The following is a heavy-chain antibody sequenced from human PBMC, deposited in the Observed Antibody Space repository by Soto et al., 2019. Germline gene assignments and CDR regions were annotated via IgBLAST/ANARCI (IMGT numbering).Heavy chain of an antibody. V-gene: IGHV6-1*01. CDR1: GDSVSSNSVV. J-gene: IGHJ4*02. D-gene: IGHD5-12*01. CDR2: TYYRSKWYN. Sequence: PSPTLSLTCAIAGDSVSSNSVVWNWIRQSPSRGLEWLGRTYYRSKWYNDYASSVKSRITINPDTSKNQFSLQLNSVTPEDTAVYYCARANIGYFDYWGQGTPVTVSS. CDR3: ARANIGYFDY.